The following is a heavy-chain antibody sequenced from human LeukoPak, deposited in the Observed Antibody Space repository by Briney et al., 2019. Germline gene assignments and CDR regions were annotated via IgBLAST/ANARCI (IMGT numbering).Heavy chain of an antibody. CDR1: GITVRTNY. Sequence: GGSLRLSCVASGITVRTNYMSWVRQAPGKGLEWVSVMSSGGGVYYADSVGGRFNISRDNSKNTLYLQMNSLRAEDTAVYYCARLLRVRAVDYWGQGTLVTVSS. CDR3: ARLLRVRAVDY. J-gene: IGHJ4*02. V-gene: IGHV3-66*04. CDR2: MSSGGGV.